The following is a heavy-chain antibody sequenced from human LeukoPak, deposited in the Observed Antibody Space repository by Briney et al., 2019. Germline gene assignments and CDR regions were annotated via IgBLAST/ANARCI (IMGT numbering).Heavy chain of an antibody. D-gene: IGHD1-26*01. CDR3: ATWDSGRYSQIDN. J-gene: IGHJ4*02. Sequence: SGTLSLTCTASGGPVSSSSYYWGWVRQSPEKGLECIGTIYYAGDTYYNPSLESRLTISVDTSKNQFSLELRSVTAADTAVYYCATWDSGRYSQIDNWGQGTLVTVSS. CDR2: IYYAGDT. V-gene: IGHV4-39*01. CDR1: GGPVSSSSYY.